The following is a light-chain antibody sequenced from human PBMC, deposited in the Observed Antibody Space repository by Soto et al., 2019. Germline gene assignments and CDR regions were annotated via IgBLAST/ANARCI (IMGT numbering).Light chain of an antibody. CDR2: DVS. V-gene: IGLV2-23*02. CDR1: SSDVGSYNF. Sequence: QSVLTQPASVSGSPGQSITISCTGTSSDVGSYNFVSWYQQYPGKAPKLMIYDVSKRPSGVSNRFSGSKSGNTASLTISGLQAEDEADYYCCSYAGSPWVFGGGTKVTVL. CDR3: CSYAGSPWV. J-gene: IGLJ3*02.